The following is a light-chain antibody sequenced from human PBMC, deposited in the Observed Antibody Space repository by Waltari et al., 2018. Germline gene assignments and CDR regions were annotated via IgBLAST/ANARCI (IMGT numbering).Light chain of an antibody. V-gene: IGKV1-39*01. CDR2: SAS. J-gene: IGKJ5*01. CDR3: QQSYRAPIT. CDR1: QSISRY. Sequence: DIQLTQSPSSLSASVGDRVTITCRANQSISRYLNWYQQEPGKAPKVLIYSASSLQTGVPSRFSGSGSGTDFTLTISSLQPEDFATYYCQQSYRAPITFGQGTRLDIK.